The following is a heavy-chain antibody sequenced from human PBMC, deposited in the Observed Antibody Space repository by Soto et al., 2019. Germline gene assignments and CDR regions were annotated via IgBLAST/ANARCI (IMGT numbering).Heavy chain of an antibody. CDR2: IDYSGST. CDR3: ARGRRWLQAGGWFDP. J-gene: IGHJ5*02. V-gene: IGHV4-31*03. CDR1: GGSISSGGYY. D-gene: IGHD5-12*01. Sequence: SETLSLTCTVSGGSISSGGYYWSWIRQHPGKGLEWIGYIDYSGSTYYNPSLKSRVTISVDTSKNQFSLKLSSVTAADTAVYYCARGRRWLQAGGWFDPWGQGTLVTVSS.